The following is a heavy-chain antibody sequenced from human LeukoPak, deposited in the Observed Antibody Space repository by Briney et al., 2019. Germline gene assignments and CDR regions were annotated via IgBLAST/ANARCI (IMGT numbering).Heavy chain of an antibody. CDR2: INDPSTT. D-gene: IGHD1-7*01. V-gene: IGHV3-23*01. J-gene: IGHJ3*02. CDR1: GFAFNIHA. Sequence: GGSLRLSCAASGFAFNIHAMSWVRQAPGKGLEWVSTINDPSTTYYADSVEGRFTISRDDSKNTLFLQMNGVRADDTAQYYCAKDALSGNSIYDPFDIWGQGTMATVSS. CDR3: AKDALSGNSIYDPFDI.